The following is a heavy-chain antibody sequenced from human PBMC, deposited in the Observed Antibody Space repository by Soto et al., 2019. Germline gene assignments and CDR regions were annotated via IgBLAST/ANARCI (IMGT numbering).Heavy chain of an antibody. J-gene: IGHJ5*02. V-gene: IGHV3-21*01. CDR3: ARDYGKLKP. CDR1: GFTFSTYT. D-gene: IGHD2-15*01. CDR2: ISSGSNYI. Sequence: GGSLRLSCAASGFTFSTYTMNWVRQTPGKGLEWVSSISSGSNYIYYADSLKGRFTISRDNAKNSLYLQMNSLRVEDTAVYYCARDYGKLKPWGQGTLVTVSS.